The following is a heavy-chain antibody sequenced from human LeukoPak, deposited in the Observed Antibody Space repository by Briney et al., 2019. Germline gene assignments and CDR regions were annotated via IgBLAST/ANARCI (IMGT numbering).Heavy chain of an antibody. CDR1: GYTLTELS. CDR2: INPSGGST. V-gene: IGHV1-46*01. J-gene: IGHJ6*02. Sequence: GASVKVSCKVSGYTLTELSMHWVRQAPGQGLEWMGIINPSGGSTSYAQKFQGRVTMTRDTSTSTVYMELSCLRSGDTAVYYCARDMNGWSRNYYYGMDVWGQGTTVTVSS. D-gene: IGHD6-19*01. CDR3: ARDMNGWSRNYYYGMDV.